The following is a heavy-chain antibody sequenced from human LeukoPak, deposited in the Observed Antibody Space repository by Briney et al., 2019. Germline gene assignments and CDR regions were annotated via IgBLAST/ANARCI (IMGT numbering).Heavy chain of an antibody. D-gene: IGHD1-1*01. Sequence: GGSLRLSCAASGFTFSDYYMSWIRQAPGKGLEWVSYISSSSSYTNYADSVKGRFTISRDNAKNSLYLQMNSLRAEDTAVYYCARGDTTTYGHHYYYYGMDVWGQGTTVTVSS. J-gene: IGHJ6*02. CDR1: GFTFSDYY. CDR2: ISSSSSYT. CDR3: ARGDTTTYGHHYYYYGMDV. V-gene: IGHV3-11*06.